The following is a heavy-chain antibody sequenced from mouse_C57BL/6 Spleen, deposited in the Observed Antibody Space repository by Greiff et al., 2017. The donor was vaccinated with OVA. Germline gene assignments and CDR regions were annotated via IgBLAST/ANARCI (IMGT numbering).Heavy chain of an antibody. CDR1: GYTFTDYN. Sequence: VQLQQSGPELVKPGASVKMSCKASGYTFTDYNMHWVKQSPGTSLEWIGYINPNNGGTSYNQKFKGKATLTVNKSSSTAYMELRSLTSEDSAVYDGARGITTVVESTMDYWGQGTSVTVSS. V-gene: IGHV1-22*01. J-gene: IGHJ4*01. CDR2: INPNNGGT. D-gene: IGHD1-1*01. CDR3: ARGITTVVESTMDY.